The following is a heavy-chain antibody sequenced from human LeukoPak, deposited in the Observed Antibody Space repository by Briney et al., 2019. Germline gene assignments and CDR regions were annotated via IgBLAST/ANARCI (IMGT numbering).Heavy chain of an antibody. V-gene: IGHV4-34*01. CDR1: GGSFSGYY. CDR3: ARGRYSSTHHATFDY. D-gene: IGHD6-13*01. CDR2: INHSGST. J-gene: IGHJ4*02. Sequence: PSETLSLTCAVYGGSFSGYYWSWIRQPPGKGLEWIGEINHSGSTNYNPPLKSRVTISVDTSKNQFSLKLSSVTAADTAVYYCARGRYSSTHHATFDYWGQGTLVTVSS.